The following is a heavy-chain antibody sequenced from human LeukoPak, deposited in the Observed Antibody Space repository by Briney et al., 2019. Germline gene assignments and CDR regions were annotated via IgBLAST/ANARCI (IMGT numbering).Heavy chain of an antibody. CDR2: ISYDGSNK. Sequence: AGGSLRLSCAASGFTFSSYGMHWVRQAPGKGLEWVAVISYDGSNKYYADSVKGRFTISRDNSKNTVYLQMNSLRAEDTAAYYCARASGPFDYWGQGTLVTVSS. V-gene: IGHV3-30*03. CDR3: ARASGPFDY. J-gene: IGHJ4*02. CDR1: GFTFSSYG.